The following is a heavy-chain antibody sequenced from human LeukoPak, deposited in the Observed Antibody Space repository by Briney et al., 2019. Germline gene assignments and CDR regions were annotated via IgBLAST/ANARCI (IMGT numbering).Heavy chain of an antibody. Sequence: GGSLRLSCAASGFTFRNYAMYCVRQAPGRGLEWAAVVSFDGNTTFYSDFVKGLFAISRDNSKNTLYLEMNSLRPEDTAVYYCARFRAATTRFDYWGQGTLVTVSS. CDR3: ARFRAATTRFDY. CDR2: VSFDGNTT. V-gene: IGHV3-30*09. J-gene: IGHJ4*02. D-gene: IGHD1/OR15-1a*01. CDR1: GFTFRNYA.